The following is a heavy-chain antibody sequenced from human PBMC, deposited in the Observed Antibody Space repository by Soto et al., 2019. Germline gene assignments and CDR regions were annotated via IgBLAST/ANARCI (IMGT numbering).Heavy chain of an antibody. V-gene: IGHV5-51*01. CDR1: GYSLTSYW. CDR2: IYPGDSDT. D-gene: IGHD2-2*01. Sequence: PGGSLKISCTGLGYSLTSYWIGWVRQMPGKGPEWMGIIYPGDSDTRYSPSFQGQVTISADKSITTAYLQWSSLKASDTAMYYCARGYCTTTICDPWFDPWGQGTLVTVYS. J-gene: IGHJ5*02. CDR3: ARGYCTTTICDPWFDP.